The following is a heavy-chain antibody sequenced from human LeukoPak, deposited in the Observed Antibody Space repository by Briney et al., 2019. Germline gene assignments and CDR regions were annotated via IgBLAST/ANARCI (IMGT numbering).Heavy chain of an antibody. CDR1: GFTLSSYG. J-gene: IGHJ3*02. CDR3: AKDNLYITWEPRTWDAFDI. Sequence: GGSLRLSCAASGFTLSSYGMHWVRQAPGKGLGWVAVISYDGSNKYYADSVKGRFTISRDNSKNTRYLQMNSLRAEDTAVYYCAKDNLYITWEPRTWDAFDIWGQGTMVTVSS. CDR2: ISYDGSNK. D-gene: IGHD1-26*01. V-gene: IGHV3-30*18.